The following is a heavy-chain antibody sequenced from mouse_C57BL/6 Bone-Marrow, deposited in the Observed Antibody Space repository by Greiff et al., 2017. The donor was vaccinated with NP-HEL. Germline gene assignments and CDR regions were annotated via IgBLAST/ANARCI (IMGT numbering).Heavy chain of an antibody. J-gene: IGHJ3*01. CDR3: ARGGIYYDYAWFAY. CDR1: GYAFTNYL. V-gene: IGHV1-54*01. Sequence: QVQLQQSGAELVRPGTSVKVSCKASGYAFTNYLIEWVKQRPGQGLEWVGVIYPGSGGTNYNEKFKGKATLTADKSSSTAYRQLSSLTSEDSAVYFGARGGIYYDYAWFAYWGQGTLVTVSA. CDR2: IYPGSGGT. D-gene: IGHD2-4*01.